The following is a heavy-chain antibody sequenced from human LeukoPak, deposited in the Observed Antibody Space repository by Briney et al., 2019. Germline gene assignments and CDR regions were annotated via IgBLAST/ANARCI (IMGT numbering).Heavy chain of an antibody. CDR2: LSGTGRYI. CDR3: ARSLRDAFDI. CDR1: GFTFSSYT. V-gene: IGHV3-21*06. J-gene: IGHJ3*02. Sequence: GGSLRLSCAASGFTFSSYTMNWVGQAPGKGLEWVSSLSGTGRYIYYADLMKGRFTISRDNAKNSLYLQMNSLRAEDTAVYYCARSLRDAFDIWGQGTMVTVSS.